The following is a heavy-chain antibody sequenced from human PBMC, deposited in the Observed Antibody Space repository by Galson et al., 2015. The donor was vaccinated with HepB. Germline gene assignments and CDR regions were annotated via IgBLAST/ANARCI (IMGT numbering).Heavy chain of an antibody. Sequence: SLRLSCAASGFTFSSYAMSWVRQAPGKGLEWVSAISSSGSTIYYADSVKGRFTISRDNAKNSLYLQMNSLRAEDTAVYYCARAYRLILMVYALSNGMDVWGQGTTVTVSS. CDR2: ISSSGSTI. D-gene: IGHD2-8*01. V-gene: IGHV3-48*03. J-gene: IGHJ6*02. CDR3: ARAYRLILMVYALSNGMDV. CDR1: GFTFSSYA.